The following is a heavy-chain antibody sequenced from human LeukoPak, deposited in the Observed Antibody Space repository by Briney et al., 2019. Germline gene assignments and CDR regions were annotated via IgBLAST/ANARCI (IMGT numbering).Heavy chain of an antibody. CDR2: ISYDGGKT. CDR1: GFIFGGYA. V-gene: IGHV3-30-3*01. CDR3: ARGFNDFWSGSQLEY. D-gene: IGHD3-3*01. J-gene: IGHJ4*02. Sequence: GGSLRLSCAASGFIFGGYAMPWVGQAPGKGLQWLAVISYDGGKTYYADSVEGRFTISRDNSKSTVYLEINSLRSEDTAIYYCARGFNDFWSGSQLEYWGQGTLVTVSS.